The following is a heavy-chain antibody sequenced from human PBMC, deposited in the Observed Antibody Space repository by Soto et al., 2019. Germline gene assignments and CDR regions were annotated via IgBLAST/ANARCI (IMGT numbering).Heavy chain of an antibody. CDR1: GFTFSSYG. CDR2: ISYDGSNK. V-gene: IGHV3-30*18. Sequence: GGSLRLSCAASGFTFSSYGMHWVRQAPGKGLEWVAVISYDGSNKYYADSVKGRFTISRDNSKNTLYLQMNSLRAEDTAVYYCAKDIKWLPDYWGQGTLVTVSS. CDR3: AKDIKWLPDY. J-gene: IGHJ4*02. D-gene: IGHD5-12*01.